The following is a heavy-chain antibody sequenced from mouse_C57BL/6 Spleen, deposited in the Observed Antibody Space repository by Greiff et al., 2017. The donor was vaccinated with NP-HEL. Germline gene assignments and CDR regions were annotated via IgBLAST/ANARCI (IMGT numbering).Heavy chain of an antibody. Sequence: EVQVVESGEGLVKPGGSLKLSCAASGFTFSSYAMSWVRQTPEKRLEWVAYISSGGDYIYYADTVKGRFTISRDNARNTLYLQMSSLKSEDTAMYYCTRDGRDYDEAWFAYWGQGTLVTVSA. CDR1: GFTFSSYA. CDR2: ISSGGDYI. D-gene: IGHD2-4*01. V-gene: IGHV5-9-1*02. CDR3: TRDGRDYDEAWFAY. J-gene: IGHJ3*01.